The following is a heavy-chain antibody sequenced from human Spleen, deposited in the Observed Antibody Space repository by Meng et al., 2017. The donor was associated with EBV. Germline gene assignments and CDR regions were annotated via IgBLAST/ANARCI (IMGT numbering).Heavy chain of an antibody. V-gene: IGHV1-18*01. Sequence: HMVQSGVVVKNPVASVKVSGNPFKNTLSIFGVTWVRQAPGQGLESMRLISAYDGYTDYAKKFQGRLTMTTDTSTTTAYMELQSLTYDDTAVYYCATTQGLANWFDPWGQGTLVTVSS. J-gene: IGHJ5*02. CDR2: ISAYDGYT. CDR3: ATTQGLANWFDP. CDR1: KNTLSIFG. D-gene: IGHD6-19*01.